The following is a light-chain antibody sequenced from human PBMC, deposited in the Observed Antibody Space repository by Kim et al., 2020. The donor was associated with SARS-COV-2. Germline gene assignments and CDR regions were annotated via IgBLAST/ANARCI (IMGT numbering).Light chain of an antibody. CDR1: QSVSSSY. Sequence: LSPGERSAPSCRASQSVSSSYLAWYQQKPGQAPRLLIYGASSRATDIPDRFSGSGSGTDFTLTISRLEPEDFAVYYCQQYGSSPRSFGQGTKLEI. V-gene: IGKV3-20*01. CDR3: QQYGSSPRS. CDR2: GAS. J-gene: IGKJ2*04.